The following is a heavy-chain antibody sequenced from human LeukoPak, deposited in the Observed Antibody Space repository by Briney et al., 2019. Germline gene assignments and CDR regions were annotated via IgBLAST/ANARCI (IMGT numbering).Heavy chain of an antibody. CDR1: GFTFSSYW. CDR3: ARAQSGSYYWYYYYHMDV. D-gene: IGHD1-26*01. Sequence: GGSLRLSCAASGFTFSSYWMSWVRQAPGKGLEWVANIKQDGSEKYYVDSVKGRFTISRDNAKNSLYLQMNSLRAEDTAVYYCARAQSGSYYWYYYYHMDVWGKGTTVTVSS. V-gene: IGHV3-7*01. CDR2: IKQDGSEK. J-gene: IGHJ6*03.